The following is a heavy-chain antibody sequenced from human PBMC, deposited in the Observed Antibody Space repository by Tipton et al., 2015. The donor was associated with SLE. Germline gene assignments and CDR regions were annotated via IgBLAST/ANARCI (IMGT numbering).Heavy chain of an antibody. Sequence: LRLSCAVYGGSFSGYYWSWIRQPPGKGLEWIGEINHSGSTNYNPSLKSRVTISVDTSKNQFSLKLSSVTAADTAVYYCARGTGGSYYDYVWGSPLDYWGQGTLVTVSS. J-gene: IGHJ4*02. CDR3: ARGTGGSYYDYVWGSPLDY. D-gene: IGHD3-16*01. CDR2: INHSGST. CDR1: GGSFSGYY. V-gene: IGHV4-34*01.